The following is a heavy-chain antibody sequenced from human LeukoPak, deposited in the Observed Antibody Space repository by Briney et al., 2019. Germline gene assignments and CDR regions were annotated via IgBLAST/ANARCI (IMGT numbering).Heavy chain of an antibody. CDR2: IYTAGET. V-gene: IGHV3-66*02. Sequence: GGSLRLSCVVSGFTVSNNYISWVRQAPGKGLEWVSVIYTAGETYYADSVKGRFTISRDISKNTVYLQMNSLRADDTAMYYCASEGDWGQGTLVTVSS. J-gene: IGHJ4*02. D-gene: IGHD1-26*01. CDR3: ASEGD. CDR1: GFTVSNNY.